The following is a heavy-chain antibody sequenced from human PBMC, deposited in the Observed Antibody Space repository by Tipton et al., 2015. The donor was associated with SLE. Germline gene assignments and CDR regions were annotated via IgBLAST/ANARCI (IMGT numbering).Heavy chain of an antibody. Sequence: TLSLTCTVSGGSISCYYCSRIRQPPGKGLEWIGNNYYSGSTNYNPSLKSRVTISVDTSKNQFSLKLSSVTAADTAVYYCARAPYNAFDIWGQGTMVTVSS. CDR2: NYYSGST. V-gene: IGHV4-59*01. CDR1: GGSISCYY. D-gene: IGHD2-21*01. CDR3: ARAPYNAFDI. J-gene: IGHJ3*02.